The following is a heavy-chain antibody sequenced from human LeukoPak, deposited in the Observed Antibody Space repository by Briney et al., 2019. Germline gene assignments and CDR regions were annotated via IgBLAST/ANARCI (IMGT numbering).Heavy chain of an antibody. CDR3: ARDSDFDWSNDDAFDI. D-gene: IGHD3-9*01. CDR1: GFTFSSYW. CDR2: IKQDGSEK. Sequence: PGGSLRLSCAASGFTFSSYWMSWVRQAPGKGLEWVANIKQDGSEKYYVDSVKGRFTISRDNAKNSLYLQMNSLRAEDTAVHYCARDSDFDWSNDDAFDIWGQGTMVTVSS. V-gene: IGHV3-7*01. J-gene: IGHJ3*02.